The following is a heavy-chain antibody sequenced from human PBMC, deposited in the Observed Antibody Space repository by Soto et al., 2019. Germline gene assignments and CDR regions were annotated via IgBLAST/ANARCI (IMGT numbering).Heavy chain of an antibody. CDR1: GGSISTYY. CDR2: INYSGRT. CDR3: VRYAGSSWFDS. J-gene: IGHJ5*01. D-gene: IGHD2-2*01. Sequence: PSETLSLTCTVSGGSISTYYWSWIRQPPGKGLEWIGYINYSGRTNYNPSLKSRVTMSLDTSKNQFSLKLRSVTAADTALFYCVRYAGSSWFDSWGQGSLVTVSS. V-gene: IGHV4-59*01.